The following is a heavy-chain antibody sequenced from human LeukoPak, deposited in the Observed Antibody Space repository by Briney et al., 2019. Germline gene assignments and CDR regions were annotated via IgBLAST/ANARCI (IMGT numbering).Heavy chain of an antibody. CDR1: GYTFTSYG. J-gene: IGHJ4*02. D-gene: IGHD2-2*02. V-gene: IGHV1-18*01. CDR3: ARVEFRDIVVVPAAIVAPSDY. Sequence: ASVKVSCKASGYTFTSYGISWVRPAPGQGLEWMGWISAYNGNTNYAQKLQGRVTMTTDTSTSTAYMELRSLRSDDTAVYYCARVEFRDIVVVPAAIVAPSDYWGQGTLVTVSS. CDR2: ISAYNGNT.